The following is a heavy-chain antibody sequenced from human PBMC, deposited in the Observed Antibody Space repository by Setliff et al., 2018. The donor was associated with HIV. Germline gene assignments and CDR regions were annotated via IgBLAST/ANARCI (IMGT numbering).Heavy chain of an antibody. CDR3: ARTYYYDSSGYYGYYYYYYMDV. Sequence: ASVKVSCKASGYTITSYGISWVRQAPGQGLEWMGWISTYNGNTNYAQKVQGRVIMTTDTSTSTAYMELRSLRSDDTAVYYCARTYYYDSSGYYGYYYYYYMDVWGKGTTVTVSS. CDR1: GYTITSYG. V-gene: IGHV1-18*04. J-gene: IGHJ6*03. D-gene: IGHD3-22*01. CDR2: ISTYNGNT.